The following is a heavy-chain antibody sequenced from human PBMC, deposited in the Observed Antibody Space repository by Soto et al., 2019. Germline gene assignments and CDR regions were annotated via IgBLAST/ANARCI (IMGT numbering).Heavy chain of an antibody. CDR2: INHSGST. CDR1: GGSFSGYY. J-gene: IGHJ6*02. D-gene: IGHD3-9*01. V-gene: IGHV4-34*01. CDR3: ARGTLLRYFDWIPYYYYYGMDV. Sequence: QVQLQQWGAGLLKPSETLSLTCAVYGGSFSGYYWSWIRQPPGKGLEWIGEINHSGSTNYNPSLKRRVTISVDTSKNQFSLKLSSVTAADTAVYYCARGTLLRYFDWIPYYYYYGMDVWGQGTTVTVSS.